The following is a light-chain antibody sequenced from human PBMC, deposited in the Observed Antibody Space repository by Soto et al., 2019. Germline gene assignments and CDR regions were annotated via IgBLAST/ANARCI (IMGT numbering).Light chain of an antibody. J-gene: IGKJ4*01. CDR3: QQYGDSPSLT. Sequence: EIVLTQSPGTLSLSPGEGATLSCRASQSMSSSYLAWYQQRPGQAPRLLIYRASSRASGIPDRFSGGGSGTDFTLTISRLEPEDFAIYYCQQYGDSPSLTFGGGTKVEIK. V-gene: IGKV3-20*01. CDR1: QSMSSSY. CDR2: RAS.